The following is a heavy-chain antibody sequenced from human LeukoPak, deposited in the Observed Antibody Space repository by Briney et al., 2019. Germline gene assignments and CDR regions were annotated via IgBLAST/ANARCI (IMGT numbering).Heavy chain of an antibody. CDR3: ARANPPNIYCSSTSCPYYFDH. CDR1: GYTFTSYY. Sequence: GASVKVSCKASGYTFTSYYMHWVRQAPGQGLEWMGIINPSGGSTSYAQKFQGRVTMTRDMSTSTVYMELSSLRSEDTAVYYCARANPPNIYCSSTSCPYYFDHWGQGTLVTVSS. V-gene: IGHV1-46*01. J-gene: IGHJ4*02. CDR2: INPSGGST. D-gene: IGHD2-2*01.